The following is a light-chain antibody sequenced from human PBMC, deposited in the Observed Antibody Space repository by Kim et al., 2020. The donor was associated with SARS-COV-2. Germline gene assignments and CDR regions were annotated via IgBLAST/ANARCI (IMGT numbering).Light chain of an antibody. V-gene: IGKV3D-20*01. CDR2: DAS. Sequence: PGETATLSCGASQSVNSNYLAWYQQKPGLAPRLLIYDASSRATGIPDRFSGSGSGTDFTLTISRLEPEDFAVYYCQQYDSSPLTFGGGTKVEIK. CDR1: QSVNSNY. J-gene: IGKJ4*01. CDR3: QQYDSSPLT.